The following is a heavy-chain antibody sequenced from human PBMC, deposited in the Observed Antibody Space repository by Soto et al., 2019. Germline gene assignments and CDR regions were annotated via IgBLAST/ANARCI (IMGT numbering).Heavy chain of an antibody. J-gene: IGHJ4*02. D-gene: IGHD1-26*01. CDR3: ASTLGARFDY. CDR2: INPSVGST. V-gene: IGHV1-46*03. CDR1: GYTFTIHN. Sequence: ASLKVSCKASGYTFTIHNMHWVRQAPGQGLEWMGVINPSVGSTTYAQKFQGRVTMTRDTSTSTVYMEVSSLRSEDTAVYYCASTLGARFDYWGQGTLVTVSS.